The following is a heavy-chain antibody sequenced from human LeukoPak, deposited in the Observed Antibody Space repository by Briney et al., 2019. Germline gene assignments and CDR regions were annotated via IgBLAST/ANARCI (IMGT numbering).Heavy chain of an antibody. V-gene: IGHV4-59*05. CDR1: GGSISSYY. D-gene: IGHD3-3*01. CDR3: ARHGPYYDFWSGYYSFHY. Sequence: SETLSLTCTVSGGSISSYYWSWIRQPPGKGLEWIGSIYYSGSTYYNPSLKSRVTISVDTSKNQFSLKLSSVTAADTAVYYCARHGPYYDFWSGYYSFHYWGQGTLVTVSS. CDR2: IYYSGST. J-gene: IGHJ4*02.